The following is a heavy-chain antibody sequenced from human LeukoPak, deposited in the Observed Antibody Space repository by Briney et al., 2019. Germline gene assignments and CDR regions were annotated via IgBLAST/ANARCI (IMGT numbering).Heavy chain of an antibody. D-gene: IGHD6-19*01. CDR2: IYSGGST. V-gene: IGHV3-53*01. Sequence: GGSLRLSCAASGFTVSSNYMSWVRQAPGKGLEWVSVIYSGGSTYYGDSVKGRFTISRDNSKNTLYLQMNSLRAEDTAVYYCARGLKYSTGWYYFDYWGQGTLVAVSS. J-gene: IGHJ4*02. CDR1: GFTVSSNY. CDR3: ARGLKYSTGWYYFDY.